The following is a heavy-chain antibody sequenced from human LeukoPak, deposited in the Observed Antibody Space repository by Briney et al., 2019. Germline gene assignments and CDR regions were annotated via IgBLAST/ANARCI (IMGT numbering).Heavy chain of an antibody. J-gene: IGHJ4*02. CDR1: GFTFSSYS. CDR3: ARGNSSYPTYYFDY. Sequence: GGSLRLSCAASGFTFSSYSMNWVRQAPGKGLEWVSSISSSSSYIYYADSVKGRSTISRDNAKNSLYLQMNSLRAEDTAVYYCARGNSSYPTYYFDYWGQGTLVTVSS. V-gene: IGHV3-21*01. D-gene: IGHD6-13*01. CDR2: ISSSSSYI.